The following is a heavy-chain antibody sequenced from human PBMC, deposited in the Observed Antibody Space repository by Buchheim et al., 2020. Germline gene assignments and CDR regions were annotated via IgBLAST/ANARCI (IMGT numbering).Heavy chain of an antibody. D-gene: IGHD6-6*01. Sequence: QLQLQESGPGLVKPSETLSLTCTVSGGSISSSSYYWGWIRQPPGKGLEWIGSIYYSGSTYYNPSLKSRVTISVDTFKNQFSLKLSSVTAADTAVYYCARDRSSSNYYYGMDVWGQGTT. CDR1: GGSISSSSYY. CDR2: IYYSGST. J-gene: IGHJ6*02. CDR3: ARDRSSSNYYYGMDV. V-gene: IGHV4-39*07.